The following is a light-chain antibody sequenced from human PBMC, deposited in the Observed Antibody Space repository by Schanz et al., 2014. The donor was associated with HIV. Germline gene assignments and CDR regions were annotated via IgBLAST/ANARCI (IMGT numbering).Light chain of an antibody. V-gene: IGLV6-57*04. CDR1: SGSIASNY. Sequence: NFMLTQPHSVSESPGKTVTISCTRSSGSIASNYVQWYQQRPGSAPTVVIVGNDQRPSGVPDRFSGSIDGSSNSASLTISGLETEDEADYFCHSCDGRSLGVFGGGTKLTVL. CDR2: GND. CDR3: HSCDGRSLGV. J-gene: IGLJ3*02.